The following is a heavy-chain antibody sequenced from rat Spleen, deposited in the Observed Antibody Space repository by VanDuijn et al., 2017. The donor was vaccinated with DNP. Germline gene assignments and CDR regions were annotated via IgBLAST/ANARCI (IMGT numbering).Heavy chain of an antibody. J-gene: IGHJ2*01. CDR2: ISYHGGST. D-gene: IGHD3-1*01. CDR1: GFTFSDYY. V-gene: IGHV5-20*01. Sequence: EVQLVESGGGLVQPGRSLKLSCAASGFTFSDYYMAWVRQAPTEGLECVAYISYHGGSTHSGDSVKGRFTISRDNSKSTLYLEMESLRSEDTATYYCAKEALRAPFDFWGQGVMVTVSS. CDR3: AKEALRAPFDF.